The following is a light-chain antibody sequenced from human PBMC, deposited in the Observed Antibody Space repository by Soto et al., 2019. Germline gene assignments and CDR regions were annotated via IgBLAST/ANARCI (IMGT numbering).Light chain of an antibody. Sequence: EIVMTHSPATLSVSPGERATLSCRASQSVSSNFAWYQQKPGQAPRLLIYGASTRATGIPARFRGSGSGTEFTLTISSLQSEDFAVYYCQQYNNWPGTFGQGTKVEIK. V-gene: IGKV3-15*01. CDR1: QSVSSN. CDR3: QQYNNWPGT. J-gene: IGKJ1*01. CDR2: GAS.